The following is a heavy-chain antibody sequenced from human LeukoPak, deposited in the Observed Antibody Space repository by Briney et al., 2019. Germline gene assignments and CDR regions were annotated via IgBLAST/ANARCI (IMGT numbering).Heavy chain of an antibody. Sequence: GRSLRLSCAASGFTFSSYGMHWVRQAPGKGLEWVAVISYDGSNKYYADSVKGRFTISRDNSKNTLYMQMNSLRAEDTAVYYCARGQGTQTYGMDVWGQGTTVPVSS. V-gene: IGHV3-30-3*01. J-gene: IGHJ6*02. D-gene: IGHD3-10*01. CDR1: GFTFSSYG. CDR2: ISYDGSNK. CDR3: ARGQGTQTYGMDV.